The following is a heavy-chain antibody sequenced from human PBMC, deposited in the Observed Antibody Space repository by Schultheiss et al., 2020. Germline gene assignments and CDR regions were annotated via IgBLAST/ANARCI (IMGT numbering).Heavy chain of an antibody. Sequence: ASVKVSCKASGYTFTSYDINWVRQAPGQGLEWMGWINPNSGGTNYAQKFQGWVTMTTDTSTSTAYMELRSLRSEDTAIYYCARAGDYGDYVQYWGQGTLVTVSS. J-gene: IGHJ4*02. D-gene: IGHD4-17*01. CDR1: GYTFTSYD. CDR3: ARAGDYGDYVQY. CDR2: INPNSGGT. V-gene: IGHV1-2*04.